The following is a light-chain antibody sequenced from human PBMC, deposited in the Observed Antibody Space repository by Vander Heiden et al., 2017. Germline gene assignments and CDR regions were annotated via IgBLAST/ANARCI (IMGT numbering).Light chain of an antibody. J-gene: IGKJ5*01. CDR3: HQYDSSPS. CDR2: GAS. Sequence: EIVLTQSPGTLSLSPGERATLSCRASQSVSSSFLAWYQQKPGQAPRLLMYGASSRATGIPDRFTGSGSGTGFTLTISRLEPEDFAVYFCHQYDSSPSFGQGTRLEIK. V-gene: IGKV3-20*01. CDR1: QSVSSSF.